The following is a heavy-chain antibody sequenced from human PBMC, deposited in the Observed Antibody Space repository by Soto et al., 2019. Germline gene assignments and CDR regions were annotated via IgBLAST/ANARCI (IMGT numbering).Heavy chain of an antibody. V-gene: IGHV1-46*03. CDR2: INPSGGST. J-gene: IGHJ4*02. D-gene: IGHD6-19*01. CDR3: ARVLRVYSSGDYYFDY. CDR1: GYTFTSYY. Sequence: XVKVSCKASGYTFTSYYMHWVRHAPGQGLEWMGIINPSGGSTSYAQKFQGRVTMTRDTSTSTVYMELSSLRSEDTAVYYCARVLRVYSSGDYYFDYWGQGTLVTAPQ.